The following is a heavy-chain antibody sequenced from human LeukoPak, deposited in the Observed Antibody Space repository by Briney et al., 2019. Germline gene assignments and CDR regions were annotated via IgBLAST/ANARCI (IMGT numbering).Heavy chain of an antibody. CDR3: ASGLGPFDY. J-gene: IGHJ4*02. V-gene: IGHV4-39*01. CDR1: SGSISSGSYY. Sequence: PSETLSLTCTVSSGSISSGSYYWGWIRQPPGKGLEWIGTIYYNGSTYYNPSLKSRVTISVDTSKNQFSLKLSSVTAADTAVYYCASGLGPFDYWGQGTLVTVSS. D-gene: IGHD3/OR15-3a*01. CDR2: IYYNGST.